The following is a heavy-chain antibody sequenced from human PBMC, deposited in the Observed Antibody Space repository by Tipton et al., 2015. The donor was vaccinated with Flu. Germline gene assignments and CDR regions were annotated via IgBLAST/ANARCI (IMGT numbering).Heavy chain of an antibody. Sequence: TLSLTCSVSGGSISGVVYYWSWIRQPPGEGPEWIGNIYYSGSTNYNPSFKSRVTMSVDTSNNQFSLNLNSVTAADTAVYYCARNPGCCTGGTRSHNWVYPRGQGTLVTVSS. J-gene: IGHJ5*02. D-gene: IGHD2-8*02. V-gene: IGHV4-31*03. CDR1: GGSISGVVYY. CDR2: IYYSGST. CDR3: ARNPGCCTGGTRSHNWVYP.